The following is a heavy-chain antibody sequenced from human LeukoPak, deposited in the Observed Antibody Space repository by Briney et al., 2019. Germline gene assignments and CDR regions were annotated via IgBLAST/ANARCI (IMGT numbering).Heavy chain of an antibody. CDR2: ISSISSTI. Sequence: GGSLRLSCAASGFTFSSYSMNWVRQAPGKGLEWVLYISSISSTIYYADSERGGFTFSREHAKNSVYLHRNMLRVETTPVYTCARRYSGNYWDYWGQGTLVTVSS. V-gene: IGHV3-48*01. J-gene: IGHJ4*02. D-gene: IGHD1-26*01. CDR1: GFTFSSYS. CDR3: ARRYSGNYWDY.